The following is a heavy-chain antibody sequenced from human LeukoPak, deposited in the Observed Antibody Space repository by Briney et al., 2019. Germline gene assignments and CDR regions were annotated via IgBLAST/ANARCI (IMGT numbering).Heavy chain of an antibody. D-gene: IGHD3-9*01. J-gene: IGHJ4*02. CDR3: ARLFTYDILTGPYFDY. V-gene: IGHV3-74*01. CDR2: INSDGSST. Sequence: PGGSLRLSCAASGFTFSSYWMHWVRQAPGKGLVWVSRINSDGSSTSYADSVKGRFTISRDNAKNTLYLQMNSLRAEDTAVYYCARLFTYDILTGPYFDYWGQGTLVTVSS. CDR1: GFTFSSYW.